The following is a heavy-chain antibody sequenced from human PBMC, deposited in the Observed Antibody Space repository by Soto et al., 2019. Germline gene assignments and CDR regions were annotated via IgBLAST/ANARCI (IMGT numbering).Heavy chain of an antibody. CDR1: EYSFSTYW. CDR2: IYPGVSDT. Sequence: GASLTISCKRSEYSFSTYWIAWVRQLHGKGLEWMGVIYPGVSDTRYSPSYPGLVTISVDKSMSTAHLQWSSMKASDTYMYYCPRQIRHYESGSNEYCNYGLDFWGQGTTVTASS. D-gene: IGHD3-16*01. J-gene: IGHJ6*02. V-gene: IGHV5-51*01. CDR3: PRQIRHYESGSNEYCNYGLDF.